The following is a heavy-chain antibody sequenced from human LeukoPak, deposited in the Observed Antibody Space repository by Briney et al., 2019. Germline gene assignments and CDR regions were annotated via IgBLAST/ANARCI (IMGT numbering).Heavy chain of an antibody. V-gene: IGHV3-21*01. CDR3: ARDTTNLAAAGLFDY. Sequence: GGSLRLSCAASGFTFSSYSMNWVRQAPGKGLEWVSSISSSSGYIYYADSVKGRFTISRDNAKNSLYLQMTSLRAEDTAMYYCARDTTNLAAAGLFDYWGQGTLVTVSS. CDR2: ISSSSGYI. J-gene: IGHJ4*02. D-gene: IGHD6-13*01. CDR1: GFTFSSYS.